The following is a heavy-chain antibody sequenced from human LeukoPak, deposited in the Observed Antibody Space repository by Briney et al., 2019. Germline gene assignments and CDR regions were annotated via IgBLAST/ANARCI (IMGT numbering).Heavy chain of an antibody. J-gene: IGHJ4*02. CDR1: GGTFSSYA. Sequence: ASVKVSCKASGGTFSSYAISWVRQAPGQGLEWMGGIIPIFGTANYAQKFQGRVTITADESTSTAYTELSSLRSEDTAVYYCARDGDVDTAMGDYFDYWGQGTLVTVSS. V-gene: IGHV1-69*13. D-gene: IGHD5-18*01. CDR2: IIPIFGTA. CDR3: ARDGDVDTAMGDYFDY.